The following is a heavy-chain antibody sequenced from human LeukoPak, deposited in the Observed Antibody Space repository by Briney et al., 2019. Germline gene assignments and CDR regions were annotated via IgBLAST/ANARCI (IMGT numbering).Heavy chain of an antibody. CDR3: ARTGSWYYYFDY. J-gene: IGHJ4*02. Sequence: PSETLSLTCTVSGGSISTYYWTRIRQPPGKGLEWIGYIYYTGSTNYNPSLKSRVTISVDTSKNQFSLKLSSVTAADTAVYYCARTGSWYYYFDYWGQGALVTVSS. D-gene: IGHD6-13*01. CDR1: GGSISTYY. V-gene: IGHV4-59*01. CDR2: IYYTGST.